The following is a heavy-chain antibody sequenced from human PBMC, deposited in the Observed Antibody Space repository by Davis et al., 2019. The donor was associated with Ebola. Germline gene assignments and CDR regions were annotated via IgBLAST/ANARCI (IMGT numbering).Heavy chain of an antibody. D-gene: IGHD2-15*01. J-gene: IGHJ4*02. CDR2: ISSSGSTI. V-gene: IGHV3-48*03. CDR3: ARDCSGGSCYSGFDY. CDR1: GFTFSSYE. Sequence: GGSLRLSCAASGFTFSSYEMNWVRQAPGKGLEWVSYISSSGSTIYYADSVKGRFTISRDNAKNSLYLQMNSLRAEDTAVYYCARDCSGGSCYSGFDYWGQGTLVTVSS.